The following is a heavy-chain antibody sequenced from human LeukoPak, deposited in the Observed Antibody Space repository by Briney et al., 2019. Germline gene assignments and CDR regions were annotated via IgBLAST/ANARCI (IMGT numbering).Heavy chain of an antibody. J-gene: IGHJ4*02. D-gene: IGHD3-22*01. Sequence: GGSLRLSCAASGFTFSSYAMSWVRQAPGKGLEWVSAISGSGGSTYYADSVRGRFTISRDNAKNSLYLQMNSLRAEDTAVYYCARSFYYYDSDYWGQGTLVTVSS. V-gene: IGHV3-23*01. CDR2: ISGSGGST. CDR1: GFTFSSYA. CDR3: ARSFYYYDSDY.